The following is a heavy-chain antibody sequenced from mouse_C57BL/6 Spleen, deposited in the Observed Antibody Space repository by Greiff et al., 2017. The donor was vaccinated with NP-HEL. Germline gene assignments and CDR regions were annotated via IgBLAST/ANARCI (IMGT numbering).Heavy chain of an antibody. J-gene: IGHJ2*01. V-gene: IGHV1-26*01. CDR1: GYTFTDYY. Sequence: VQLQQSGPELVKPGASVKISCKASGYTFTDYYMNWVKQSHGKSLEWIGDINPNNGGTSYNQKFKGKATLTVAKSSSTAYMELRSLTSEDSAVYYCARTGKEDFDYWGQGTTLTVSS. CDR3: ARTGKEDFDY. CDR2: INPNNGGT. D-gene: IGHD4-1*01.